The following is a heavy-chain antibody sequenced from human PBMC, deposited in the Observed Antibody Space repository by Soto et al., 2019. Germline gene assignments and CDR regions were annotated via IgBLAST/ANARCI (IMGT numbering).Heavy chain of an antibody. V-gene: IGHV1-8*02. J-gene: IGHJ6*02. CDR3: GRGPSPRAPAGGTPYYYAIDG. CDR1: GYDCTAYE. D-gene: IGHD6-13*01. Sequence: ALVRVSPKAVGYDCTAYEIIWVPSACGQVLEWMGWMNPINGATGSARRFQGRVSMTRNTATGTAYLELTSLRSDDSAVYYCGRGPSPRAPAGGTPYYYAIDGWGHGTTVTVS. CDR2: MNPINGAT.